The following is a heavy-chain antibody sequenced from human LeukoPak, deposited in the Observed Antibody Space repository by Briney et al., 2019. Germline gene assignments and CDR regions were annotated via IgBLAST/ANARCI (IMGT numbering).Heavy chain of an antibody. V-gene: IGHV3-30-3*01. CDR3: ARGDYHDSSGYYSGDY. CDR2: VSYDGSNK. J-gene: IGHJ4*02. D-gene: IGHD3-22*01. Sequence: GGSLRLSCAASGFTFSSYAMHWVRQAPGKGLDWVAVVSYDGSNKYYADSVKGRFTISSDSSKNTLYLQMNSLRTEDTAVYYCARGDYHDSSGYYSGDYWGQGTLVTVSS. CDR1: GFTFSSYA.